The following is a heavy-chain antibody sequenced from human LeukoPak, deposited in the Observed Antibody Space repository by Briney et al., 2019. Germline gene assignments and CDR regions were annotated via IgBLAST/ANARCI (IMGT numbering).Heavy chain of an antibody. CDR1: GGSISSSSYY. Sequence: PSETLSLTCTVSGGSISSSSYYWGWIRQPPGKGLEWIGSIYYSGSTYYNPSLKSRVTTSVDTSKNQFSLKLSSVTAADTAVYYCAPQGDTAMVTGDYWGQGTLVTVSS. J-gene: IGHJ4*02. CDR2: IYYSGST. CDR3: APQGDTAMVTGDY. D-gene: IGHD5-18*01. V-gene: IGHV4-39*01.